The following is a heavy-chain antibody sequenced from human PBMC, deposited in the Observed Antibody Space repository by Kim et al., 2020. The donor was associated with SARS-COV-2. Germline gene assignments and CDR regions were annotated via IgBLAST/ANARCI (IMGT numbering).Heavy chain of an antibody. CDR3: ASGDYSNYYGYFDY. J-gene: IGHJ4*02. CDR1: GFTFSSYA. D-gene: IGHD4-4*01. Sequence: GGSLRLSCAASGFTFSSYAMHWVRQAPGKGLEWVAVISYDGSNKYYADSVKGRFTISRDNSKNTLYLQMNSLRAEDTAVYYCASGDYSNYYGYFDYWGQGTLVTVSS. V-gene: IGHV3-30-3*01. CDR2: ISYDGSNK.